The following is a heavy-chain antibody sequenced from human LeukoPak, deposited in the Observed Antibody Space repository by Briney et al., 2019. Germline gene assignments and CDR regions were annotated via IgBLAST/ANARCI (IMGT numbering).Heavy chain of an antibody. CDR3: ARSPSPYSSGWYFDY. J-gene: IGHJ4*02. D-gene: IGHD6-19*01. Sequence: SQTLSLTCALSGDSVSINSAAWNWIRQSPSRGLEWLGRTYQRSKWYNDYAVSVKSRITINPDISKNQFSLQLNSVTPEDTAVYYCARSPSPYSSGWYFDYWGQGTLVTVSS. CDR1: GDSVSINSAA. V-gene: IGHV6-1*01. CDR2: TYQRSKWYN.